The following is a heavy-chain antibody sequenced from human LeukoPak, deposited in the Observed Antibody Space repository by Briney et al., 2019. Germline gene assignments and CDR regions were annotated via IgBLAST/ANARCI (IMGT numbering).Heavy chain of an antibody. D-gene: IGHD6-13*01. CDR2: IYSGGTT. CDR3: ARLQGNWYIPA. Sequence: AGGSLRLSCAASGFTVSSNYMTWVRQAPGKGLEWVSVIYSGGTTYYADSVKGRFTISRDISKNTLYLQMNSLRADDTAVYYCARLQGNWYIPAWGQGTLVTVSS. V-gene: IGHV3-53*01. CDR1: GFTVSSNY. J-gene: IGHJ5*02.